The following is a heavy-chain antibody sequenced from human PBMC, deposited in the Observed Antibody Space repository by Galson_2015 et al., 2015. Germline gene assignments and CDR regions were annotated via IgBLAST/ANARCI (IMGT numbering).Heavy chain of an antibody. D-gene: IGHD3-22*01. CDR1: GGTFSSYA. V-gene: IGHV1-69*01. CDR3: ARGEAYYDSSGYYHGYDAFDI. J-gene: IGHJ3*02. Sequence: SVKVSCKASGGTFSSYAIRWVRQAPGQGLEWMGGVIPIFGTANYAQKFQGRVTITADESTSTAFMELNSLRSEDTAVYYCARGEAYYDSSGYYHGYDAFDIWGQGTMVTVSS. CDR2: VIPIFGTA.